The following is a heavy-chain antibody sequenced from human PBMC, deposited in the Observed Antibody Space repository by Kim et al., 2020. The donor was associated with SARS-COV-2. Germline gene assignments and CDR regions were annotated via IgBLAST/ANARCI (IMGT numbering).Heavy chain of an antibody. V-gene: IGHV3-30*04. Sequence: GGSLRLSCAASGFTFSAYNMHWVRQAPGKGLEWVSLIANDGRSRYHADSVKGRFTISRDNSLNTLFVDMNSLTAEDTAAYYCVRESDGFDVWGQGTMVTVSS. CDR3: VRESDGFDV. CDR1: GFTFSAYN. J-gene: IGHJ3*01. CDR2: IANDGRSR.